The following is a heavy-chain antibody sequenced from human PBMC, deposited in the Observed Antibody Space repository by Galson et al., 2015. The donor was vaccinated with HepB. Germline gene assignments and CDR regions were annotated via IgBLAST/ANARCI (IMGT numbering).Heavy chain of an antibody. D-gene: IGHD6-13*01. J-gene: IGHJ5*02. CDR1: GFTVSTDY. CDR2: LYSDGST. CDR3: ARGRWAES. Sequence: SLRLSCAASGFTVSTDYMGWVRQAPGKGLEWVSVLYSDGSTYYADSVKGRFTISGDNSKNTLYLQVNSVRTDDTALYYCARGRWAESWGQGTLVSISS. V-gene: IGHV3-66*02.